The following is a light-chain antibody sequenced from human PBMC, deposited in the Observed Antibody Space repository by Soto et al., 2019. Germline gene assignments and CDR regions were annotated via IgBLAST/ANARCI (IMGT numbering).Light chain of an antibody. V-gene: IGKV3-20*01. CDR2: GAS. CDR1: QSVSSGY. CDR3: QRYGSSPLIT. J-gene: IGKJ5*01. Sequence: EIMLTQSPGTLSLSPGERATLSCRASQSVSSGYLAWYQQKPGQAPSLLIYGASSRATGIPDRFSGSGSGTDFTLTISSLQSEDFAVYYCQRYGSSPLITFGQGTRLEIK.